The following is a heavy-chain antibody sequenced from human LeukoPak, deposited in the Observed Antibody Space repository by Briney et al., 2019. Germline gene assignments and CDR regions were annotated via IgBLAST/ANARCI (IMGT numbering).Heavy chain of an antibody. J-gene: IGHJ4*02. V-gene: IGHV3-7*01. CDR3: ARVWSTAMAFWY. CDR2: IKQDGSET. D-gene: IGHD5-18*01. Sequence: GGALRLSCALSGVTFCNYWVSWVRQAPWEGAGGVANIKQDGSETYYVDSVKGRFTISRDNAKSSLYLQMNSLRAEDTAVYYCARVWSTAMAFWYWGQGTLVTVSS. CDR1: GVTFCNYW.